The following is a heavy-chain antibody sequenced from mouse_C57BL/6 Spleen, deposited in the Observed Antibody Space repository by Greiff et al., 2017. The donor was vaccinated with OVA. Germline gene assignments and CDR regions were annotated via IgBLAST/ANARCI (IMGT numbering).Heavy chain of an antibody. D-gene: IGHD2-1*01. CDR3: ARHGDYGNYWYFDV. J-gene: IGHJ1*03. CDR2: IWSDGST. V-gene: IGHV2-6-1*01. CDR1: GFSLTSYG. Sequence: VKLMESGPGLVAPSQSLSITCPVSGFSLTSYGVHWVRQPPGKGLEWLVVIWSDGSTTYNSALKSRLSISKDNSKSRVFLKMNSLQTDDTAMYYCARHGDYGNYWYFDVWGTGTTVTVSS.